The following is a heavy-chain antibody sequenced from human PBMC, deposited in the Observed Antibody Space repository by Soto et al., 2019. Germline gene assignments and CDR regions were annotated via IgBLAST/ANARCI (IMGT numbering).Heavy chain of an antibody. Sequence: GESLKISCAASGFTFSSYAMSWVLQAPGKGLEWVSAISGSGGSTYYADSVKGRFTISRDNSKNTLYLQMNSLRAEDTAVYYCAKDRRITMILGFDYWGQGTLVTVSS. CDR2: ISGSGGST. D-gene: IGHD3-22*01. CDR3: AKDRRITMILGFDY. J-gene: IGHJ4*02. CDR1: GFTFSSYA. V-gene: IGHV3-23*01.